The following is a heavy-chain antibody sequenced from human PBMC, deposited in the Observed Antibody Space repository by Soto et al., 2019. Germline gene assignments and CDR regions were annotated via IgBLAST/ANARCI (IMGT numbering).Heavy chain of an antibody. V-gene: IGHV3-30*18. D-gene: IGHD1-26*01. CDR3: AKDRGSLLVGAHPVRH. Sequence: QVQLLESGGGVVQPGRSLRLSCAASGFTFSSYGMHWVRQAPGKGLEWVAVISYDGSNKYYADSVKGRFTISRDNSKNTLYLQMNSLRAEDTAVYYCAKDRGSLLVGAHPVRHWGQGTLVTVSS. J-gene: IGHJ1*01. CDR1: GFTFSSYG. CDR2: ISYDGSNK.